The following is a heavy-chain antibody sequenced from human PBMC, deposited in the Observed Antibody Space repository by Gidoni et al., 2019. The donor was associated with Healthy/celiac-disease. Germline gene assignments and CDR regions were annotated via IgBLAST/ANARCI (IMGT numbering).Heavy chain of an antibody. CDR1: GFTFADYA. CDR3: AKDWDWELLRPYFDY. CDR2: VLLNSGSI. V-gene: IGHV3-9*01. Sequence: EVQLLESGGGLVQPGRSLRLSCTASGFTFADYAIHWVRQAPGQDLELVSGVLLNSGSIGYADSVKGRFTISRDNAKNSLYLQMNSLRAEDTALYYCAKDWDWELLRPYFDYWGQGTLVTVSS. J-gene: IGHJ4*02. D-gene: IGHD1-26*01.